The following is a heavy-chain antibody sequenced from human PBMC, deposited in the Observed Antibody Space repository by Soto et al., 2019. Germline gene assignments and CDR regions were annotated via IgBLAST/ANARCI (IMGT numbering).Heavy chain of an antibody. CDR2: INEDGSEK. CDR1: GFSFSLFW. Sequence: EVQLAESGGGLVQPGGSLRLSCAASGFSFSLFWMSWVRQTPGKGLEWVANINEDGSEKFFADSVKGRFTISRDNAKNSLSLQMNSLTADDMAVYYCARTGWPQSSYYFDYWGQGTLVTVSS. CDR3: ARTGWPQSSYYFDY. D-gene: IGHD3-16*01. J-gene: IGHJ4*02. V-gene: IGHV3-7*03.